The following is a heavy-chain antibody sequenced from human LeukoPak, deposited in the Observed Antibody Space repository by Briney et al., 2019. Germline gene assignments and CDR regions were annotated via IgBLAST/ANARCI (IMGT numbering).Heavy chain of an antibody. CDR3: AREPRYSSSWYEFY. D-gene: IGHD6-13*01. J-gene: IGHJ4*02. V-gene: IGHV3-21*01. CDR1: GFTFSSYS. CDR2: ISSSSSYI. Sequence: GGSLRLSCAASGFTFSSYSMSWVRQAPGKGLEWVSSISSSSSYIYYADSVKGRFTISRDNAKNSLYLQMNSLRAEDTAVYYCAREPRYSSSWYEFYWGQGTLVTVSS.